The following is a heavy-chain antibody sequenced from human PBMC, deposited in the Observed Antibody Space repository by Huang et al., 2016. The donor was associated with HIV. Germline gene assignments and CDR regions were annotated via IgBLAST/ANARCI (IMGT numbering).Heavy chain of an antibody. V-gene: IGHV4-34*01. J-gene: IGHJ6*03. CDR1: GGSFSGYY. CDR3: ARGQGGYYYYYMDV. CDR2: IHHSEST. Sequence: QVQLQQWGAGLLRPSETLSLTCAVYGGSFSGYYGTWIRQPPGKGLEWIGEIHHSESTNYNPSLKSRVTISVDTSRNQFSLTLTSVTAADTAVYYCARGQGGYYYYYMDVWGKGTTVTVSS.